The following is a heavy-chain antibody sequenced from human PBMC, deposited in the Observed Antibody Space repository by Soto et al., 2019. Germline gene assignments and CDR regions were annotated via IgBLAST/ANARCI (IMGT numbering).Heavy chain of an antibody. CDR2: ISSSGSTI. D-gene: IGHD5-12*01. CDR3: ARDRSRWLQFFDY. J-gene: IGHJ4*02. V-gene: IGHV3-11*01. CDR1: GFTFSDYY. Sequence: GGSLRLSCAASGFTFSDYYMSWIRRAPGKGLEWVSYISSSGSTIYYADSVKGRFTISRDNAKNSLYLQMNSLRAEDTAVYYCARDRSRWLQFFDYWGQGTLVTVSS.